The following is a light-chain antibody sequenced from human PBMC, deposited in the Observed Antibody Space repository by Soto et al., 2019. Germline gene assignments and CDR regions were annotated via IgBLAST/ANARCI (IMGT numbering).Light chain of an antibody. CDR1: SSDVGGYNF. J-gene: IGLJ1*01. CDR2: DVS. CDR3: ASYTTSDTEV. Sequence: QSALTQPASVSGSPGQSIAISCTGTSSDVGGYNFVSWYQQHPDTAPKLLIYDVSKRPSGVSNRFSGSKSGTTASLTISGLQAEDEADYYCASYTTSDTEVFGTGTKVTV. V-gene: IGLV2-14*01.